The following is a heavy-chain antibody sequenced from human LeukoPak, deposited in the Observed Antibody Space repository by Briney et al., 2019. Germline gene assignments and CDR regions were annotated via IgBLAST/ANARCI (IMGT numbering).Heavy chain of an antibody. Sequence: GGSLRLSCAASGFTFSDYYMSWICQAPGKGLEWVSYISSSGSTIYYADSVKGRFTISRDNAKNSLYLQMNSLRAEDTAVYYCARAVEYGEAPGTYAFDIWGQGTMVTVSS. CDR1: GFTFSDYY. CDR2: ISSSGSTI. V-gene: IGHV3-11*01. J-gene: IGHJ3*02. D-gene: IGHD4-17*01. CDR3: ARAVEYGEAPGTYAFDI.